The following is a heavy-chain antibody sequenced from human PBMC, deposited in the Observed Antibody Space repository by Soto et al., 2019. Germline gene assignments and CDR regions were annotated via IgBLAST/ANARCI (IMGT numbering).Heavy chain of an antibody. CDR1: GVTFSSYA. CDR3: AKDLVWVTKVISLDY. J-gene: IGHJ4*02. CDR2: ISGSGGST. D-gene: IGHD3-16*01. V-gene: IGHV3-23*01. Sequence: EVQLLESGGGLVQPGGSLRLSCAASGVTFSSYAMSWVRQAPGKGLEWVSAISGSGGSTYYADSVKGRFTISRDNSKNTLYLQMNSLRAEDTAVYYCAKDLVWVTKVISLDYWGQGTLVTVSS.